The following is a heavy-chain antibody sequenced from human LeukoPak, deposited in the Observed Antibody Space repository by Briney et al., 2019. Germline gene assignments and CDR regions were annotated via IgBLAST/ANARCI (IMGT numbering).Heavy chain of an antibody. Sequence: GRSLRLSCTASGFTFGDYAMSWVRQAPGKGLEWVGFIRSKAYGGTTEYAASVKGRFTISRDDSKSIAYLQMNSLKTEDTAVYYCTRVEVLGRYFAWDYYYMDVWGKGTTVTVSS. V-gene: IGHV3-49*04. CDR1: GFTFGDYA. D-gene: IGHD3-9*01. J-gene: IGHJ6*03. CDR3: TRVEVLGRYFAWDYYYMDV. CDR2: IRSKAYGGTT.